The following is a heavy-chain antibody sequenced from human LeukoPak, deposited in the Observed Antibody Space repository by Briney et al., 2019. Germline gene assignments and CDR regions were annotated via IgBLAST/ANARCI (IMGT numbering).Heavy chain of an antibody. CDR1: GGSISSYY. V-gene: IGHV4-59*08. D-gene: IGHD5-18*01. J-gene: IGHJ4*02. CDR3: ARLRTDTAMVIDY. CDR2: IYYSGST. Sequence: SETLSLTCTVSGGSISSYYWSWIRQPPGKGLEWIGYIYYSGSTNYNPSLKSRVTISEDTSKNQFSLKLSSVTAADTAVYYCARLRTDTAMVIDYWGQGTLVTVSS.